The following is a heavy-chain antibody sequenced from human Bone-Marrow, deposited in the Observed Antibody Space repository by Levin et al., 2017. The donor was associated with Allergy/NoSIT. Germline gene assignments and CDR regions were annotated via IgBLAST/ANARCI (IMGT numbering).Heavy chain of an antibody. CDR1: GYTFVSYA. CDR2: MDTNTGDP. CDR3: VREVQDTAMFTGHFYYGIDV. Sequence: ASVKVSCKASGYTFVSYAMNWVRQAPGQGREWMGWMDTNTGDPTYAQGFTGRDVFSLDTSVRTAYLHISSLKAEDTAVYYCVREVQDTAMFTGHFYYGIDVWGQGTTVTGSS. D-gene: IGHD5-18*01. J-gene: IGHJ6*02. V-gene: IGHV7-4-1*02.